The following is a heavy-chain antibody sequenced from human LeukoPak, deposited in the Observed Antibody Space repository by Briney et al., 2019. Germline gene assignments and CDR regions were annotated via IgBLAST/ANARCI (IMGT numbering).Heavy chain of an antibody. CDR1: GYTFTGYY. J-gene: IGHJ6*03. CDR2: INPNSGGT. Sequence: ASVKVSCKASGYTFTGYYMHWVRQAPGQGLEWMGWINPNSGGTNYAQKFQGRVTMTRDTSISTAYMELSRLRSDDTAVYYCARDPVSYYYYYYMDVWGKGTTVTVSS. V-gene: IGHV1-2*02. CDR3: ARDPVSYYYYYYMDV.